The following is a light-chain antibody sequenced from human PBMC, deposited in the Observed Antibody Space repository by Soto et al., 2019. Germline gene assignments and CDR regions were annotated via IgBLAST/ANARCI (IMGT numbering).Light chain of an antibody. CDR3: CSYAGSYTLV. Sequence: QSALTQPRSVSGSPGQSVTISCAGTSADVGGYNYVSWYQQHPGKAPKLMIYDVSKRPSGVPDRFSGSKSGNTASLIISGLQTEDEADYYCCSYAGSYTLVFGGGTKLTV. V-gene: IGLV2-11*01. CDR1: SADVGGYNY. J-gene: IGLJ2*01. CDR2: DVS.